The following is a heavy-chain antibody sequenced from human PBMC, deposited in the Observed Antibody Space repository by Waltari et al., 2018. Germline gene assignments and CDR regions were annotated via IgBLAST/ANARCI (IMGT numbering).Heavy chain of an antibody. D-gene: IGHD3-16*02. CDR2: NYGGGSN. CDR3: ATLDLA. Sequence: EVQLVESGGGLVQPGGSLRLSCAASGFTVSSNYMSWVRQAPGQGLGGVSGNYGGGSNILAGPVEGPFTNSRDNSKNTLYLQMNRLGAEETAVYYCATLDLAWGQGTLVTVSS. J-gene: IGHJ5*01. V-gene: IGHV3-66*02. CDR1: GFTVSSNY.